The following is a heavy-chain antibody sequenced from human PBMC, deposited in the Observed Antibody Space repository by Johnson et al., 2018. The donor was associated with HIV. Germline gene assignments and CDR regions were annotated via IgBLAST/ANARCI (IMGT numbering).Heavy chain of an antibody. V-gene: IGHV3-66*01. CDR2: IFGAGTT. CDR1: GFNVSNNY. CDR3: ARDPFPRFVAFDM. J-gene: IGHJ3*02. Sequence: MQLVESGGGLVQPGGSLRLSCAASGFNVSNNYMSWVRQAPGKGLEWVSLIFGAGTTYYTQSVKGRFTISRDNSNNTVYLQMKSVTAEDTAVYYCARDPFPRFVAFDMWGQGTVVTVSS. D-gene: IGHD2/OR15-2a*01.